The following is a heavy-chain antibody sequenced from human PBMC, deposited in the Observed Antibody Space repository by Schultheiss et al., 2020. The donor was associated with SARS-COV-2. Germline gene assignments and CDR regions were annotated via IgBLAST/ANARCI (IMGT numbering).Heavy chain of an antibody. CDR3: ARDGSRGYSYGYYFDY. V-gene: IGHV3-15*01. J-gene: IGHJ4*02. D-gene: IGHD5-18*01. CDR1: GFTFSNAW. CDR2: IKSKTDGGTT. Sequence: GGSLRLSCAASGFTFSNAWMSWVRQAPGKGLEWVGRIKSKTDGGTTDYAAPVKGRFTISRDDSKNTLYLQMNSLKTEDTAVYYCARDGSRGYSYGYYFDYWGQGTLVTVSS.